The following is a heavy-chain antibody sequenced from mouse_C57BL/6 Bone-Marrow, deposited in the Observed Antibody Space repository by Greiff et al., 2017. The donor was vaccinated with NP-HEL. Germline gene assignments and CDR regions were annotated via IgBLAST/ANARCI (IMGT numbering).Heavy chain of an antibody. D-gene: IGHD1-1*01. CDR3: ARRYTTVVANFDY. J-gene: IGHJ2*01. CDR2: IDPSDSET. Sequence: QVQLQQPGAELVRPGSSVKLSCKASGYTFTSYWMHWVKQRPIQGLEWIGNIDPSDSETHYNQKFKDKATLTVDKSSSTAYMQLSSLTSEDSAVYYCARRYTTVVANFDYWGQGTTLTVSS. CDR1: GYTFTSYW. V-gene: IGHV1-52*01.